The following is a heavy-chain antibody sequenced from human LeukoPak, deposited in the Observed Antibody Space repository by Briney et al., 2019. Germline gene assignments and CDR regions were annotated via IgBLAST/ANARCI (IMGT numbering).Heavy chain of an antibody. Sequence: GGSLRLSCAVSGFTLSNYGMSWVRQAPGMGLEWVSAIADGGETTYYADSVKGRFTISRDYSKSTLYLQMNSLRAEDTAVYYCARKAARTSGYDYWGQGILVTVSS. CDR2: IADGGETT. V-gene: IGHV3-23*01. CDR1: GFTLSNYG. J-gene: IGHJ4*02. CDR3: ARKAARTSGYDY. D-gene: IGHD3-22*01.